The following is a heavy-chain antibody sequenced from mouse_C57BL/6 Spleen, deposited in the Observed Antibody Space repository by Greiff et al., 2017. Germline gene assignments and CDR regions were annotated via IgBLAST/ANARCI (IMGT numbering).Heavy chain of an antibody. CDR3: ARSTTVVAWYFDD. V-gene: IGHV1-82*01. CDR2: INPGDGDT. J-gene: IGHJ2*01. CDR1: GYAFSSSW. Sequence: QVQLQQSGPELVKPGASVKISCKASGYAFSSSWMNWVKQRPGKGLEWIGRINPGDGDTNYNGKFKGKATLTADKSSSTAYMQISSLTSEDSAVYFCARSTTVVAWYFDDWGQGTTLTVSS. D-gene: IGHD1-1*01.